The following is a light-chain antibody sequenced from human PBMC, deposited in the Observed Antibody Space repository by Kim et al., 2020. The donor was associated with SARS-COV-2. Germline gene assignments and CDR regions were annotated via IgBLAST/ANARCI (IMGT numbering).Light chain of an antibody. Sequence: GQRCTISGSGSSSSTGSNYVYWYQQLPGTAPKLLIYRNNQRPSGVPDRFSGSKSGTSASLAISGLRSEDEADYYCAAWDDSLSGHLFGGGTQLTVL. CDR2: RNN. CDR1: SSSTGSNY. CDR3: AAWDDSLSGHL. J-gene: IGLJ2*01. V-gene: IGLV1-47*01.